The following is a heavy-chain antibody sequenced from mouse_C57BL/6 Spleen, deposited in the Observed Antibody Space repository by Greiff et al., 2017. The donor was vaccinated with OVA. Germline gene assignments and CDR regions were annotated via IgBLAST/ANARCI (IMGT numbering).Heavy chain of an antibody. CDR1: GYAFSSSW. V-gene: IGHV1-82*01. CDR3: ASLYYGKGYYFDY. CDR2: IYPGDGDT. J-gene: IGHJ2*01. D-gene: IGHD2-1*01. Sequence: VQLVESGPELVKPGASVKISCKASGYAFSSSWMNWVKQRPGKGLEWIGRIYPGDGDTNYNGKFKGKATLTADKSSSTAYMQLSSLTSEDSAVYFCASLYYGKGYYFDYWGQGTTLTVSS.